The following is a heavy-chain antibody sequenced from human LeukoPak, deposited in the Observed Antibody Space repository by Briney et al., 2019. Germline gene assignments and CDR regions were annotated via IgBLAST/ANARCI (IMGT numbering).Heavy chain of an antibody. Sequence: SETLSLTCAVSGGPISSSNWWSWVRQPPGKGLEWIGEIYHSRSTNYNPSLKSRVTISVDKSKNQFSLKLSSVTAADTAVYYCARDLYIVVVPAGYWYFDLWGRGTLVTVSS. CDR3: ARDLYIVVVPAGYWYFDL. D-gene: IGHD2-2*01. CDR1: GGPISSSNW. V-gene: IGHV4-4*02. CDR2: IYHSRST. J-gene: IGHJ2*01.